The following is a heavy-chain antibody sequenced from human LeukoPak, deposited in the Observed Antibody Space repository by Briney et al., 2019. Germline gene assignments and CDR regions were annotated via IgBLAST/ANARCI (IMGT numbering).Heavy chain of an antibody. V-gene: IGHV3-48*01. Sequence: PGGSLRLSCGASGFTFSSYSMNWVRQAPGKGLEWVSYISSSSSTIYYADSVKGRFTISRDNAENTVFLQMNSLRAEDMAVYYCARAGLGAAADVWGQGALVTVSS. CDR2: ISSSSSTI. D-gene: IGHD6-13*01. CDR1: GFTFSSYS. J-gene: IGHJ4*02. CDR3: ARAGLGAAADV.